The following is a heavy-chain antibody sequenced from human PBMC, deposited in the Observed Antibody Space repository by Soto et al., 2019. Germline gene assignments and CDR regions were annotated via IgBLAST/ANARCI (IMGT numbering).Heavy chain of an antibody. D-gene: IGHD2-8*02. CDR1: GFTVSSYG. CDR2: ISRDGGTK. V-gene: IGHV3-30*03. J-gene: IGHJ4*02. CDR3: TGEVASGY. Sequence: GGSLRLSCAASGFTVSSYGMHWVRQAPGKGLEWVAVISRDGGTKYYADSVKGRFTISKDNSRNTLFLEMNSLRGDDMAVYYCTGEVASGYWGQGTLVTVSS.